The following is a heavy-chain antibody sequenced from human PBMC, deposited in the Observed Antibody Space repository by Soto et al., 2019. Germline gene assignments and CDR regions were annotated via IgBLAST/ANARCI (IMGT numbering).Heavy chain of an antibody. CDR3: TPPRIPLSGYYYYSMDV. CDR1: GFTFMNAW. Sequence: WGSLRLSFAASGFTFMNAWMSWVLQAPGKGLEWVGRTKSKTDGGTTDYAALVKGRFTISRYDSQSTLCLQMNSLKTEDTAVYYCTPPRIPLSGYYYYSMDVWSQGTTVTVS. CDR2: TKSKTDGGTT. V-gene: IGHV3-15*01. D-gene: IGHD5-18*01. J-gene: IGHJ6*02.